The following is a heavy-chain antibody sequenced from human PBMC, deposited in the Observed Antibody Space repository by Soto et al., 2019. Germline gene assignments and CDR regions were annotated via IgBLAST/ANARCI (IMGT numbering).Heavy chain of an antibody. Sequence: ASVKVSCKASGYTITSYGISWVRQAPGQGLEWMGWISAYNGNTNYAQKLQGRVTMTTDTSTSTAYMELRSLRSDDTAVYYCARGKQHSSGRATSGEVDYWGQGTLVTVSS. D-gene: IGHD6-19*01. CDR1: GYTITSYG. CDR3: ARGKQHSSGRATSGEVDY. J-gene: IGHJ4*02. V-gene: IGHV1-18*01. CDR2: ISAYNGNT.